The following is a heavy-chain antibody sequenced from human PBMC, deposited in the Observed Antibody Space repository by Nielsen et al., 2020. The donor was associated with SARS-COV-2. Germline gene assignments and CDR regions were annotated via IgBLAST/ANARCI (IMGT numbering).Heavy chain of an antibody. Sequence: GESLKISCAASGFTFSSYNMNWVRQAPGKGLEWVSSISTSSSYIFYADSVKGRFTISRDNAKNSLYLQMTSLRAEDTAVYYCARDEFDYWGQGTLVTVSS. CDR2: ISTSSSYI. J-gene: IGHJ4*02. CDR1: GFTFSSYN. V-gene: IGHV3-21*01. CDR3: ARDEFDY.